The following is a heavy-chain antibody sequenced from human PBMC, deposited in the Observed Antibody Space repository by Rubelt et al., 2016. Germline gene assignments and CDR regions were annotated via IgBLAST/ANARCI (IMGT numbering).Heavy chain of an antibody. CDR2: IGGSGGAT. Sequence: EVQLVESGGGLVQPGGSLRLSCAASGFTFSSYAVSWVRQAPGKGLEWVSAIGGSGGATYYAKHVKVRFTNSRNNSQNTLYLQMNTLRAADTAVCYCAKDFSTSVAADWFDPWGQGTLVTVSS. J-gene: IGHJ5*02. CDR3: AKDFSTSVAADWFDP. D-gene: IGHD6-19*01. V-gene: IGHV3-23*04. CDR1: GFTFSSYA.